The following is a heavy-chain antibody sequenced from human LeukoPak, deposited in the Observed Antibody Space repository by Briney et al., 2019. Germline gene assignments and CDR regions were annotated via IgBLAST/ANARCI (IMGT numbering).Heavy chain of an antibody. CDR2: MNPNSGNT. CDR3: ARAGVKLKGYSYGPTDY. J-gene: IGHJ4*02. V-gene: IGHV1-8*02. D-gene: IGHD5-18*01. Sequence: ASVKVSCKASGGTFSNSGINWVRQATGQGLEWMGWMNPNSGNTGYAQKFQGRVTMTRNTSISTAYMELSSLRSEDTAVYYCARAGVKLKGYSYGPTDYWGQGTLVTVSS. CDR1: GGTFSNSG.